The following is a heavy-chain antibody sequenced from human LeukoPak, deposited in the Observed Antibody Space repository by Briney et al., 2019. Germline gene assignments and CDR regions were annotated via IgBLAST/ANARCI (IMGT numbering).Heavy chain of an antibody. V-gene: IGHV3-7*04. CDR3: AREWYFIISY. CDR2: VNQDGSEK. D-gene: IGHD6-13*01. Sequence: GGSLRLSCAASGFTISSYWMSWVRQAPGKGLEWVANVNQDGSEKYYVDSVKGRFTISRDNAKNSLYLQMNSLRAEDTAVYYCAREWYFIISYWGQGTLVTVSS. J-gene: IGHJ4*02. CDR1: GFTISSYW.